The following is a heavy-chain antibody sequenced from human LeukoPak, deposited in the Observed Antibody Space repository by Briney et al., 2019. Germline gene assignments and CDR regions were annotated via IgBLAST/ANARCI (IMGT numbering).Heavy chain of an antibody. CDR1: GFTVSSNY. V-gene: IGHV3-53*01. J-gene: IGHJ4*02. CDR3: AREGGAASDN. CDR2: IYSGGST. Sequence: GGFLRLSCAASGFTVSSNYMSWVRQAPGKGLEWVSVIYSGGSTYYADSVKGRFTISRDNAKNSLYLQMNSLRAEDTAVYYCAREGGAASDNWGQGTLVTVSS. D-gene: IGHD6-13*01.